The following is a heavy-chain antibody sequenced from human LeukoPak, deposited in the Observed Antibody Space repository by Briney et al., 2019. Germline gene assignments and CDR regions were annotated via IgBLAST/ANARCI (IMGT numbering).Heavy chain of an antibody. CDR2: ISWNSGSI. J-gene: IGHJ4*02. D-gene: IGHD3-10*01. V-gene: IGHV3-9*01. Sequence: GGSLRLSCAASGFTFDDYAMHWVRQAPGKGLEWVSGISWNSGSIGYADSVKGRFTISRDNAKNSLYLQMNSLRAEDTAVYYCARDQPFGSYWGQGTLVIVSS. CDR3: ARDQPFGSY. CDR1: GFTFDDYA.